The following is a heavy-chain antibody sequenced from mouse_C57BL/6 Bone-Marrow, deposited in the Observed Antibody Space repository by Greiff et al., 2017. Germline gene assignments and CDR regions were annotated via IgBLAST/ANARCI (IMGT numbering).Heavy chain of an antibody. CDR2: ILPGSGNT. CDR1: GYTFTGYW. Sequence: VQLKESGAELMKPGASVKLSCKATGYTFTGYWIEWVKQRPGHGLEWLGEILPGSGNTNYNEKFKGKATFTADTSSNTAYMQRSSLATEDSAIYYCARVGGRAMDYRGQGTSVTVSS. J-gene: IGHJ4*01. CDR3: ARVGGRAMDY. V-gene: IGHV1-9*01. D-gene: IGHD3-1*01.